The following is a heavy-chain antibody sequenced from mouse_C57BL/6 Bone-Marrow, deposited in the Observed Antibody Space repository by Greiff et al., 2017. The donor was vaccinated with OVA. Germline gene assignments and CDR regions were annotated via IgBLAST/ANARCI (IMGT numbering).Heavy chain of an antibody. D-gene: IGHD6-1*01. J-gene: IGHJ2*01. Sequence: QVQLKQSGAELARPGASVKLSCKASGYTFTSYGISWVKQRTGQGLEWIGEIYPRSGNTYYNEKFKGKATLTADKSSSTAYMELRSLTSEDSAVYFCARLGGLYCFDYWGQGTTLTVSS. V-gene: IGHV1-81*01. CDR1: GYTFTSYG. CDR2: IYPRSGNT. CDR3: ARLGGLYCFDY.